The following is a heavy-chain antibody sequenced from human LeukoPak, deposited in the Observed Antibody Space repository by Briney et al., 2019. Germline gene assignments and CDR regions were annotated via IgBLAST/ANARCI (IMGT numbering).Heavy chain of an antibody. Sequence: KPSETLSLTCTVSGGSISSSSYYWGWIRQPPGKGLEWIGSIYYSGSTYYNPSLKSRVTISIDTSKNQFSLKLSSVTAADTAVYYCAVSYYYYGMDVWGQGTTVTVSS. J-gene: IGHJ6*02. CDR3: AVSYYYYGMDV. D-gene: IGHD2/OR15-2a*01. CDR1: GGSISSSSYY. V-gene: IGHV4-39*07. CDR2: IYYSGST.